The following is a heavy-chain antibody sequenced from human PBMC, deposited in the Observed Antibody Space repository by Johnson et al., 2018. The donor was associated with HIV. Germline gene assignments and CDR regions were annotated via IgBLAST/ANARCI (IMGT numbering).Heavy chain of an antibody. D-gene: IGHD3-9*01. CDR3: AREEGTDILTRGDAFDI. V-gene: IGHV3-66*01. Sequence: VQLMESGGGLVQPGGSLRLSCAASGFTVSTYYINWVRQAPGKGLEWVSVIYSGGNTYYADFVKGRFTMSRDNAKKSLYLQMNSLRAEDTAVYYCAREEGTDILTRGDAFDIWGQGTMVTVSS. CDR1: GFTVSTYY. J-gene: IGHJ3*02. CDR2: IYSGGNT.